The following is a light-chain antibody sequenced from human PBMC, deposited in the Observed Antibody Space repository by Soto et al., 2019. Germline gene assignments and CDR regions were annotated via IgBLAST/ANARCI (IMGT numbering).Light chain of an antibody. CDR3: QQYNSYSIT. Sequence: DIQLTQYPSTLSASVGDRVTITCRASQSISSWLAWYQQKPGKAPKLLIYKASNLESGVSSRFSGSGSGTEFTLTISSLQPDDFATYYCQQYNSYSITFGQGTRLGI. CDR2: KAS. CDR1: QSISSW. V-gene: IGKV1-5*03. J-gene: IGKJ5*01.